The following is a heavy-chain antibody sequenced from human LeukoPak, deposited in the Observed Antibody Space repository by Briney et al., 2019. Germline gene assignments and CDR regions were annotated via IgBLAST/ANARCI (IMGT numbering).Heavy chain of an antibody. CDR1: GFTFSSHG. V-gene: IGHV3-30*02. CDR2: IRSGGSSN. Sequence: PGGSLRLSCAASGFTFSSHGMHWVRQAPGKGLEWVTFIRSGGSSNCYGDSVKGRFTLSRDNFKDTLSLQMNSLRAEDTAVYYCVRDRDWGFDYWGQGTLVTVSS. J-gene: IGHJ4*02. D-gene: IGHD3/OR15-3a*01. CDR3: VRDRDWGFDY.